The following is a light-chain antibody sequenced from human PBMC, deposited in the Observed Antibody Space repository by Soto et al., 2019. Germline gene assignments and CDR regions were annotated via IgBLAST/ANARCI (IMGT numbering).Light chain of an antibody. Sequence: QSVLTQSPSASASLGASVKLTCTLSSGHSSYAIAWHQQQPEKGPRYLMKLNSDGSHSKGDGIPDRFSGSSSGAERYLTISSLQSEDEADYYCATWGTGIWVFGGGTQLTVL. V-gene: IGLV4-69*01. J-gene: IGLJ7*01. CDR1: SGHSSYA. CDR3: ATWGTGIWV. CDR2: LNSDGSH.